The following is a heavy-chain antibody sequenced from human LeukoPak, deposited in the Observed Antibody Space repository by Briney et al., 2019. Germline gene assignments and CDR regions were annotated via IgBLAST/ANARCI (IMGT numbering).Heavy chain of an antibody. V-gene: IGHV4-34*01. CDR3: AREVAMVRGAVFDY. D-gene: IGHD3-10*01. CDR1: GGSFSGYY. CDR2: INHSGST. Sequence: KTSETLSLTCAVYGGSFSGYYWSWIRQPPGKGLEWIGEINHSGSTNYNPSLKSRVTISVDTSKNQFSLKPSSVTTADTAVYYCAREVAMVRGAVFDYWGQGTLVTVSS. J-gene: IGHJ4*02.